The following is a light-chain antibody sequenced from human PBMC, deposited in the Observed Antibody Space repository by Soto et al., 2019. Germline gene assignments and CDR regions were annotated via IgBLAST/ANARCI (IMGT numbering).Light chain of an antibody. CDR2: YDS. CDR1: NVGSRS. CDR3: QVWEATGEQVV. Sequence: SYELTQPPSVSVAPGETARISCGGNNVGSRSVHWYPQKPGQAPFLVIYYDSDRPSGIPERFSGSNSGNTATLIISRVEAGDEAYYYCQVWEATGEQVVFGGGTQLTVL. J-gene: IGLJ2*01. V-gene: IGLV3-21*01.